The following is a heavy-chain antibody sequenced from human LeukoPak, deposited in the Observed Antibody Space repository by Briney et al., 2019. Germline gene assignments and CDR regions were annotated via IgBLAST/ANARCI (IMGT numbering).Heavy chain of an antibody. CDR2: IWYDGSNK. CDR1: GFTFSSYG. V-gene: IGHV3-33*08. Sequence: GGSLRLSCAASGFTFSSYGMPWVRQAPGKGLEWVAVIWYDGSNKYYADSVKGRFTISRDNSKNTLYLQMNSLRAEDTAVYYCARDPGGSGSHYQPPYYYGMDVWGQGTTVTVSS. CDR3: ARDPGGSGSHYQPPYYYGMDV. D-gene: IGHD3-10*01. J-gene: IGHJ6*02.